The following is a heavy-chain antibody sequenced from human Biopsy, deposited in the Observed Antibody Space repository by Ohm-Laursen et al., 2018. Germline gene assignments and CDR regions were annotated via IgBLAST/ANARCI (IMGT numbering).Heavy chain of an antibody. Sequence: ASVKVSRKASGYTFTSYDITWVRQASGQGPEWIGWLNPVSGNSNFGQKFRGRVAVTSDTSISTAYMELSGLTSDDTATYYCGRAVRNQLLTDPWGQGTLVTVTS. J-gene: IGHJ5*02. V-gene: IGHV1-8*01. CDR3: GRAVRNQLLTDP. CDR2: LNPVSGNS. CDR1: GYTFTSYD. D-gene: IGHD1-7*01.